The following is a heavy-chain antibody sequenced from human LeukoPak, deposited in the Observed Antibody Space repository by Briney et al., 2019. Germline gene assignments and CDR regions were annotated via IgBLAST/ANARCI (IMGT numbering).Heavy chain of an antibody. V-gene: IGHV3-21*04. D-gene: IGHD3-22*01. CDR3: AKLRGVVVITDFDY. Sequence: PGGSLRLSCAASGFTFSSYSMNWVRQAPGKGLEWVSSISSSSGYIYYADSVKGRFTISRDNAKNSLYLQMNSLRAEDTAVYYCAKLRGVVVITDFDYWGQGTLVTVSS. CDR2: ISSSSGYI. J-gene: IGHJ4*02. CDR1: GFTFSSYS.